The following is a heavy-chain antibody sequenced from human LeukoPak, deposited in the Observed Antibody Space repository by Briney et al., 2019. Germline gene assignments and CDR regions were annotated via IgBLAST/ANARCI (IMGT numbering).Heavy chain of an antibody. Sequence: ASVKVSCKASGYTFTSYDINWVRQATGQGLEWMGWMNPNSGNTGYAQKFQGRVTMTRNTSISTAYMELSSLRSKDTAVYYCARAYDFWSGWWFDPWGQGTLVTVSS. D-gene: IGHD3-3*01. CDR3: ARAYDFWSGWWFDP. CDR2: MNPNSGNT. CDR1: GYTFTSYD. J-gene: IGHJ5*02. V-gene: IGHV1-8*01.